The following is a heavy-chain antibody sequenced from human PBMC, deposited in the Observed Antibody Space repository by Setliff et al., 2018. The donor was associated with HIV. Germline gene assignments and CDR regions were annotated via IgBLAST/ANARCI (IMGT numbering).Heavy chain of an antibody. CDR3: ARMATVYYYYMDV. V-gene: IGHV7-4-1*02. D-gene: IGHD4-4*01. CDR2: VRPHSINR. Sequence: ASVKVSCKASGFTFSDYYIHWVRQAPGQGLEWMGWVRPHSINRYYAQGFTGRFVFSLDTSVSTAYLQISSLKAEDTAVYYCARMATVYYYYMDVWGKGTTVTVAS. J-gene: IGHJ6*03. CDR1: GFTFSDYY.